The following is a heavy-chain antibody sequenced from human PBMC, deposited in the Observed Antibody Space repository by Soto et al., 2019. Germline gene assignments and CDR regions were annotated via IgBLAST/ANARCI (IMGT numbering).Heavy chain of an antibody. Sequence: PSETLSLTCTVAGGSISSGGYYWNWIRQHPGKGLEWIGYTYYSGSTYYNPSLKSRVTISVDTSKNQFSLKLSPVTAADTAVYYCARSVFPWGQGTLVTVSS. V-gene: IGHV4-31*03. CDR2: TYYSGST. J-gene: IGHJ5*02. CDR3: ARSVFP. CDR1: GGSISSGGYY.